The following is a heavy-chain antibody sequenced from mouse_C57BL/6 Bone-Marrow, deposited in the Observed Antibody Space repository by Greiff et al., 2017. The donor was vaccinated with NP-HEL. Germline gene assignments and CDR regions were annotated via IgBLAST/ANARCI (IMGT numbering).Heavy chain of an antibody. J-gene: IGHJ3*01. Sequence: VQLVESGAELARPGASVKLSCKASGYTFTSYGISWVKQRTGQGLEWIGEIYPRSGNTYYNEKFKGKATLTADKSSSTAYMELRSLTSEDSAVYFCARSGWDPFAYWGQGTLVTVSA. CDR1: GYTFTSYG. CDR3: ARSGWDPFAY. CDR2: IYPRSGNT. D-gene: IGHD3-1*01. V-gene: IGHV1-81*01.